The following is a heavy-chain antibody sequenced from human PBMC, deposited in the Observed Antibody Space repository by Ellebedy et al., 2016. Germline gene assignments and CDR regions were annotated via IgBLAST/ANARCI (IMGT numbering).Heavy chain of an antibody. V-gene: IGHV3-23*01. Sequence: GGSLRLXXAASGFTFSSYAMSWVRQAPGKGLEWVSAISGSGGSTYYADSVKGRFTISRDNSKNTLYLQMNSLRAEDTAVYYCAKDAIRSVRQLPWFNPWGQGTLVTVSS. J-gene: IGHJ5*02. CDR3: AKDAIRSVRQLPWFNP. CDR2: ISGSGGST. CDR1: GFTFSSYA. D-gene: IGHD5-18*01.